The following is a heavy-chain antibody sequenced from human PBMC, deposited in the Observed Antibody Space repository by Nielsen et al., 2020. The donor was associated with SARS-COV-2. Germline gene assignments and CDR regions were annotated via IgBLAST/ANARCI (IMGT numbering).Heavy chain of an antibody. CDR3: ASANWNRPADS. Sequence: GSLRLTCSVSGGSISSNIYSWGWIRQPPGKGLEWIGAIYYNVSTYYNPSLKSRVTISVDTSKSQFSLKLSSVTAADTAVYYCASANWNRPADSWGQGTLVTVSS. V-gene: IGHV4-39*01. J-gene: IGHJ4*02. CDR2: IYYNVST. D-gene: IGHD1-1*01. CDR1: GGSISSNIYS.